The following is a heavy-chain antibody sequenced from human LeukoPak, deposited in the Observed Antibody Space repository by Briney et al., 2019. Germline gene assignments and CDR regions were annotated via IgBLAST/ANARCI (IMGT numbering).Heavy chain of an antibody. CDR3: ARGRDYFDY. Sequence: GGSLRLSCAASGFTFSSYAMHWVRQAPGKGLEWVAVISYDGSNKYYADSVKGRFTISRDNAKNSVYLQMDSLRAEDTAVYYCARGRDYFDYWGQGTLVTVSS. CDR1: GFTFSSYA. CDR2: ISYDGSNK. V-gene: IGHV3-30-3*01. J-gene: IGHJ4*02.